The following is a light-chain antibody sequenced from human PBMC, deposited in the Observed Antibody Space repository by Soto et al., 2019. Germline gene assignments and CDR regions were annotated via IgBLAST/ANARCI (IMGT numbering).Light chain of an antibody. J-gene: IGLJ2*01. CDR1: NSNVGSYNI. CDR3: CSYAGSSTVL. V-gene: IGLV2-23*02. CDR2: EVT. Sequence: QSALTQPASVSGSPGQSITISCTGTNSNVGSYNIVSWYQQHPGKAPRLMIFEVTKRPSGVSARFSGSKTGNTASLTISGVQAEDEADYYCCSYAGSSTVLFGGGTKLTVL.